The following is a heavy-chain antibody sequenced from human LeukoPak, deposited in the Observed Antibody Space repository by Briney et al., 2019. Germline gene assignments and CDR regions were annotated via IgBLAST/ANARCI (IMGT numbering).Heavy chain of an antibody. Sequence: PGASVKVSCKASGYTFTSYDINWVRHATGQGVEWMGWMNTNSGNTSYAQKFQGRVTMTRNTSISTADMELSSLRSEDTAVYYCARLRPRRLYGMDVWGQGTTVTVSS. V-gene: IGHV1-8*02. CDR1: GYTFTSYD. CDR3: ARLRPRRLYGMDV. CDR2: MNTNSGNT. J-gene: IGHJ6*02.